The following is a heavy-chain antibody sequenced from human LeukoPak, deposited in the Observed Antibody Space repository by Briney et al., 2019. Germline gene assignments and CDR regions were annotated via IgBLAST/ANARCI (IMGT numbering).Heavy chain of an antibody. D-gene: IGHD6-19*01. V-gene: IGHV1-8*01. J-gene: IGHJ5*02. CDR1: GYTSTTYD. CDR3: ARGRGSGHKENWFDP. CDR2: MNPNSGNT. Sequence: ASVKVSCKASGYTSTTYDINWVRHATGQGLELMGGMNPNSGNTGYTQKFQGRVTMTRNTSISTAYMELSSLRSEDTAVYYCARGRGSGHKENWFDPWGQGTLVTVSS.